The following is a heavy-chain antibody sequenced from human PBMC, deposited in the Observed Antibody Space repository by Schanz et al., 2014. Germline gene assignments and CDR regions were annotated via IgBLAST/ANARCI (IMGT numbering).Heavy chain of an antibody. CDR1: GYTFTSYY. CDR3: ARGGFFDSTNFDS. D-gene: IGHD2-2*01. V-gene: IGHV1-46*03. J-gene: IGHJ4*02. CDR2: INPSSGTT. Sequence: QVQLVQSGAEVKKPGASVKVSCKASGYTFTSYYMHWVRQAPGQGLEWMGKINPSSGTTRIAQNFQGRLTVTRDTSTSTVNMELSSLRSEDTAVYYCARGGFFDSTNFDSWGQGTLVTVSS.